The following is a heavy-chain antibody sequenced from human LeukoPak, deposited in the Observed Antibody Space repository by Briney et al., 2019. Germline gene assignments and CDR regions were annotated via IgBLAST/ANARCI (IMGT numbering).Heavy chain of an antibody. D-gene: IGHD3-10*01. CDR2: ISSSSSYI. V-gene: IGHV3-21*01. CDR3: AKDGWLNGSGNYYTNYYYMDV. CDR1: GFTFSSYS. J-gene: IGHJ6*03. Sequence: PGGSLRLSCAASGFTFSSYSMNWVRQAPGKGLEWVSSISSSSSYIYYADSVKGRFTISRDNSKNALYLQMHSLRAEDTAVYYCAKDGWLNGSGNYYTNYYYMDVWGKGTTVTISS.